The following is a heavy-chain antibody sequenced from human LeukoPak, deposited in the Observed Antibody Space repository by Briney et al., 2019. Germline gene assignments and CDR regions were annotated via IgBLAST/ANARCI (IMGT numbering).Heavy chain of an antibody. CDR2: ISSNGGST. J-gene: IGHJ4*02. V-gene: IGHV3-64*01. CDR1: GFTFSSYA. Sequence: GGSLRLSCAASGFTFSSYAMHWVRQAPCKGLEYVSAISSNGGSTYYANSVQGRVPIPRHNSKNTLHLQMGSLKAEDRAVYYCARGEMGAIWAGVDYWGEGTLVTVSS. CDR3: ARGEMGAIWAGVDY. D-gene: IGHD5-24*01.